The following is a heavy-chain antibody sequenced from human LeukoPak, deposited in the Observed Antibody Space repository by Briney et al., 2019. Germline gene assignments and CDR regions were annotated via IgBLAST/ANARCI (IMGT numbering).Heavy chain of an antibody. V-gene: IGHV1-24*01. CDR2: FDPEDGET. D-gene: IGHD4-17*01. CDR3: ATATPVTTFAFDI. Sequence: ASVKVSCKVSGCTLTELSMHWVRQAPGKGLEWMGGFDPEDGETIYAQKFQGRVTMTEDTSTDTAYMELSSLRSEDTAVYYCATATPVTTFAFDIWGQGTMVTVSS. CDR1: GCTLTELS. J-gene: IGHJ3*02.